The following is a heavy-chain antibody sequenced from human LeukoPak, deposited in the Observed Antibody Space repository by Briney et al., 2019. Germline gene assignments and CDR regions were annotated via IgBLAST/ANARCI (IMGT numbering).Heavy chain of an antibody. Sequence: SETLSLTCAVYGGSFSGYYWSWIRQPAGKGLEWIGRIYTSGSTNYNPSLKSRVTMSVDTSKNQFSLKLSSVTAADTAVYYCAREEYCSSTSCYEAARFYYYYYMDVWGKGTTVTISS. J-gene: IGHJ6*03. CDR1: GGSFSGYY. V-gene: IGHV4-4*07. CDR3: AREEYCSSTSCYEAARFYYYYYMDV. D-gene: IGHD2-2*01. CDR2: IYTSGST.